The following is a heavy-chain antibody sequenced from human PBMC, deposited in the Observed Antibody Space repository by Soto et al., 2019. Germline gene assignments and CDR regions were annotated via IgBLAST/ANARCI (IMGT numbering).Heavy chain of an antibody. CDR2: IYYSGSS. Sequence: PSETLSLTCSVFGGSISSGDSYWSWIRQPPGKGLEWIGNIYYSGSSYKNPSLRGRVSISEDRSRNQFSLKLSSVTAADTAVYFCARDSHYYDTSGHYRFGYWGQGTLVTVSS. V-gene: IGHV4-30-4*01. J-gene: IGHJ4*02. CDR1: GGSISSGDSY. CDR3: ARDSHYYDTSGHYRFGY. D-gene: IGHD3-22*01.